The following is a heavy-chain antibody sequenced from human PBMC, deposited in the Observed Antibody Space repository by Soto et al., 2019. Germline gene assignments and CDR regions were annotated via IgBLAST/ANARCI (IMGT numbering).Heavy chain of an antibody. Sequence: SEKLPHTYTVSGGSISRYYWSWIRQPAGKGLEWIGRIYTSGSTNYNPSLKSRVTMSVDTSKNQFSLKLSSVTAADTAVYYCARDYEWCFDSWCQGTLVTVSS. CDR1: GGSISRYY. CDR2: IYTSGST. V-gene: IGHV4-4*07. D-gene: IGHD2-15*01. CDR3: ARDYEWCFDS. J-gene: IGHJ5*01.